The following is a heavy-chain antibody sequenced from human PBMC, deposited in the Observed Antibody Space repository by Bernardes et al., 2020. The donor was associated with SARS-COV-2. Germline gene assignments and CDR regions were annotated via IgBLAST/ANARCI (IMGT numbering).Heavy chain of an antibody. CDR3: AKTHITICGADCYGLGV. CDR1: GFTFSSYA. V-gene: IGHV3-23*01. Sequence: GGSLRLSCAASGFTFSSYAMSWVRQAPGKGLEWVSAISGSGGSTYYADSVKGRFTISRDNSRNTLYLQMNSLSAEDTALYYCAKTHITICGADCYGLGVWGQGTTVTVSS. D-gene: IGHD3-3*01. CDR2: ISGSGGST. J-gene: IGHJ6*02.